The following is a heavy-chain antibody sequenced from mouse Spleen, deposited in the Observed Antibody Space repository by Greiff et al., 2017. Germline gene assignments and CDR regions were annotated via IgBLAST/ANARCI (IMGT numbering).Heavy chain of an antibody. Sequence: EVMLVESGGDLVKPGGSLKLSCAASGFTFSSYGMSWVRQTPDKRLEWVATISSGGSYTYYPDSVKGRFTISRDNAKNTLYLQMSSLKSEDTAMYYCARHLKLGRAYAMDYWGQGTSVTVSS. V-gene: IGHV5-6*02. CDR2: ISSGGSYT. J-gene: IGHJ4*01. CDR1: GFTFSSYG. CDR3: ARHLKLGRAYAMDY. D-gene: IGHD4-1*01.